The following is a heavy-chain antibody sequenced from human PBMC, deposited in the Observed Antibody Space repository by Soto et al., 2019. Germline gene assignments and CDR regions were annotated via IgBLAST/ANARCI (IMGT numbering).Heavy chain of an antibody. CDR1: GGSISSSSYF. CDR3: ARHDWNGVDY. CDR2: VYYSGST. Sequence: QLQLQESGPGLVKPSETLSLTCTVSGGSISSSSYFWGWIRQPPGKGLEWIGSVYYSGSTYYNPSLKSLVTLSVDPSKNQFSLKLSSVTAADTAVYYCARHDWNGVDYWGQGTLVTVSS. D-gene: IGHD1-1*01. J-gene: IGHJ4*02. V-gene: IGHV4-39*01.